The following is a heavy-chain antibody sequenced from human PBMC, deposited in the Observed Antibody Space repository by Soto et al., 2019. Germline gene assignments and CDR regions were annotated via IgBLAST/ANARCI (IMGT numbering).Heavy chain of an antibody. CDR2: INAGNGNT. CDR1: GYTFTSYA. D-gene: IGHD2-15*01. V-gene: IGHV1-3*01. Sequence: ASVKVSCKASGYTFTSYAMHRVRQAPGQRLEWMGWINAGNGNTKYSQKFQGRVTITRDTSASTAYMELSSLRSEDTAVYYCAKGYCSGGSCYDYWGQGTLVTVSS. CDR3: AKGYCSGGSCYDY. J-gene: IGHJ4*02.